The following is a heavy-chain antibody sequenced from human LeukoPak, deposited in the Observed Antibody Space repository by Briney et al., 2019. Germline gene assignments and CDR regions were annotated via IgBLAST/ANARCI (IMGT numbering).Heavy chain of an antibody. J-gene: IGHJ3*02. V-gene: IGHV1-18*01. CDR3: ARENVRRWLQFDAFDI. Sequence: ASVKVSCKASGYTFTSYGISWVRQAPGQGLEWMGWISAYNGNTNYAQKLQGRVTMTTDTSTSTAYMELRSLRSDDTAVYYCARENVRRWLQFDAFDIWGQGTMVTVSS. CDR2: ISAYNGNT. CDR1: GYTFTSYG. D-gene: IGHD5-24*01.